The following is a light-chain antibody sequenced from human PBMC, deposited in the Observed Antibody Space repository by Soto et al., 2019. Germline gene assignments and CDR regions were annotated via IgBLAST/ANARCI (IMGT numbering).Light chain of an antibody. V-gene: IGKV1-5*03. Sequence: DIQMTQSPSTLSASVGDRVTITCRASQSISTWLAWYQHKPGKAPKLLIYKASSLEGGVPSRFSGSGSGTEFTLTISSLRPDDFATYYCQQYETYSRTFGQGTKVETK. CDR1: QSISTW. CDR2: KAS. J-gene: IGKJ2*02. CDR3: QQYETYSRT.